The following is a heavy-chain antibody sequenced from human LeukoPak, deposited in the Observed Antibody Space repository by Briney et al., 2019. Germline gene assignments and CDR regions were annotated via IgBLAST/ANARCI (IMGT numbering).Heavy chain of an antibody. V-gene: IGHV3-33*01. J-gene: IGHJ4*02. CDR3: ARDVGTGGFYLDY. CDR2: IWYDGSKQ. D-gene: IGHD2-8*02. CDR1: GFTLGRSG. Sequence: GGPLRLYCDASGFTLGRSGIPWAGQAPGKGPEWVEVIWYDGSKQYYADSVKGRFTIARDNYKNTLSLQMNSLRDEDTAVYYCARDVGTGGFYLDYWGQGTQVTVSS.